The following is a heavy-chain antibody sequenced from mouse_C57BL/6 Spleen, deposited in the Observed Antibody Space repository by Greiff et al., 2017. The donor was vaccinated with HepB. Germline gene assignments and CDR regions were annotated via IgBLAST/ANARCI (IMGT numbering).Heavy chain of an antibody. Sequence: EVQGVESGGGLVKPGGSLKLSCAASGFTFSSYTMSWVRQTPEKRLEWVATISGGGGNTYYPDSVKGRFTISRDNAKNTLYLQMSSLRSEDTALYYCARHGNYGNLAWFAYWGQGTLVTVSA. D-gene: IGHD2-1*01. CDR3: ARHGNYGNLAWFAY. V-gene: IGHV5-9*01. CDR1: GFTFSSYT. J-gene: IGHJ3*01. CDR2: ISGGGGNT.